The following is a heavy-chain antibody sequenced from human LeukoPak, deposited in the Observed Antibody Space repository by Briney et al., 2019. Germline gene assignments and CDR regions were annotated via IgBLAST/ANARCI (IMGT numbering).Heavy chain of an antibody. Sequence: GASVKVSCKASGYTFTSYDINWVRQATGQGLEWMGWMDPNSGNTGYAQKFQGRVTMTRNTSISTAYMELRSLRSDDTAVYYRARADSSGTPNLSWGQGTLVTVSS. CDR2: MDPNSGNT. CDR3: ARADSSGTPNLS. D-gene: IGHD3-22*01. J-gene: IGHJ4*02. V-gene: IGHV1-8*01. CDR1: GYTFTSYD.